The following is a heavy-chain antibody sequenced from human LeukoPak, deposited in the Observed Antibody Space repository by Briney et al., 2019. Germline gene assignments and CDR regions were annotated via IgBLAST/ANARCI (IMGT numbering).Heavy chain of an antibody. V-gene: IGHV3-7*04. Sequence: SGGSLRLSCAASGFTFSSYWMSWVRQAPGKGLEWVANIKQDGSEKYYVDSVKGRFTISRDNARNSLYLQMNSLRAEDTAVYYCARDGPQDYYYGMDVWGQGTTVTVSS. CDR2: IKQDGSEK. CDR1: GFTFSSYW. J-gene: IGHJ6*02. CDR3: ARDGPQDYYYGMDV.